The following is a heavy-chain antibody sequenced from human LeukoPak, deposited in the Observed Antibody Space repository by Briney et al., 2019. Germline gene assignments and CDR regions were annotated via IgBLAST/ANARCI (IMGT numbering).Heavy chain of an antibody. Sequence: GGSLRLSCAASGFTFTSYAMSWVRQAPGKGLEWVASMSGGGDSDYYADSVKGRFTVSRDKSKNTLYVQMNSLRADDTAVYYCTKDASYARENDNSGFFIDWGQGTLVTVSS. J-gene: IGHJ4*02. V-gene: IGHV3-23*01. CDR3: TKDASYARENDNSGFFID. D-gene: IGHD3-22*01. CDR1: GFTFTSYA. CDR2: MSGGGDSD.